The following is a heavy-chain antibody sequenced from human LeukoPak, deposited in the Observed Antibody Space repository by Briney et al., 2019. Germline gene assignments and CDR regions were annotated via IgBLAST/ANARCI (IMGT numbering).Heavy chain of an antibody. V-gene: IGHV3-53*01. Sequence: GGSLRLSCAASGFTVSSNYMSWVRQAPGKGLEWVSVIYSGGSTYYADSVKGRFTISRDNSKNTLYLQMNSLRAEDTAVYYCARDLGYCSGASCSHAFDIWGQGTMVTVSS. CDR2: IYSGGST. CDR1: GFTVSSNY. J-gene: IGHJ3*02. D-gene: IGHD2-15*01. CDR3: ARDLGYCSGASCSHAFDI.